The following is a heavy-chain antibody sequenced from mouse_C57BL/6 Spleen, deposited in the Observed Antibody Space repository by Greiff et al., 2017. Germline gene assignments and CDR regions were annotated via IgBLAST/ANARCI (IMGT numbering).Heavy chain of an antibody. J-gene: IGHJ3*01. CDR1: GYTFTDYN. D-gene: IGHD4-1*01. Sequence: EVQLQQSGPELVKPGASVKMSCKASGYTFTDYNMHWVKQSHGKSLEWIGYINPNNGGTSYNRKFKGNATLTVNKSSSTAYMELRSLTSEDSAVYYCARSGTAAWLAYWGQGTLVTVSA. V-gene: IGHV1-22*01. CDR2: INPNNGGT. CDR3: ARSGTAAWLAY.